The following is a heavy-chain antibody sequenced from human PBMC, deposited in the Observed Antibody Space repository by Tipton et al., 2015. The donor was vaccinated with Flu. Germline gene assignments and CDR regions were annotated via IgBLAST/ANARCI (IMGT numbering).Heavy chain of an antibody. D-gene: IGHD3-22*01. CDR2: ISSAGSTK. V-gene: IGHV3-30*04. Sequence: SLRLSCAASAFTFSRYAMHWVRQAPGKGLEWVAVISSAGSTKYYADSVKGRFTISRDNSKNMVFLLMDSLRADDTAVYYCGKDYDSSAYSITADYWGQGTLVTVSS. CDR3: GKDYDSSAYSITADY. CDR1: AFTFSRYA. J-gene: IGHJ4*02.